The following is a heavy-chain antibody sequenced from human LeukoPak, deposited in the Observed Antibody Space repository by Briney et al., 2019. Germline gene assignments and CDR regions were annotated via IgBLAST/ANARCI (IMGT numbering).Heavy chain of an antibody. V-gene: IGHV3-33*01. D-gene: IGHD2-2*01. CDR1: GFTFSSYG. CDR2: IWYDGSNK. Sequence: GGSLRLSCAASGFTFSSYGMHWVRRAPGKGLEWVAVIWYDGSNKYYADSAKGRFTISRDNSKNTLYLQMNSLRAEDTAVYYCARDTGSQPLTQLDSWGQGPLVTVSS. CDR3: ARDTGSQPLTQLDS. J-gene: IGHJ4*02.